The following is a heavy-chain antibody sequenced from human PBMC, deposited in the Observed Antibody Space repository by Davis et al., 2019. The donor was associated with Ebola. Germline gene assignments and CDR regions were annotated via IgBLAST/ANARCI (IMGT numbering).Heavy chain of an antibody. D-gene: IGHD2-2*02. CDR3: ARGLRGDIVVVPAAKPGGGIWFDP. V-gene: IGHV4-4*07. J-gene: IGHJ5*02. Sequence: PSETLSPTCTVSGGSISGYYWSWIRQPAGKGLEWIGRIYTSGSTNYNPSLKSRVTISVDTSKNQFSLKLSSVTAADTAVYYCARGLRGDIVVVPAAKPGGGIWFDPWGQGTLVTVSS. CDR1: GGSISGYY. CDR2: IYTSGST.